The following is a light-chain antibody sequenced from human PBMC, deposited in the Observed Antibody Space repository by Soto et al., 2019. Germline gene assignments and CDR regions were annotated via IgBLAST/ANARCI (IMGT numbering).Light chain of an antibody. V-gene: IGKV3-20*01. Sequence: EIVLTQSPGTLSLSPGERATLSCRTSQTVSSNYLAWYQQKPGQAPRLLIYGASSRATGIPDRFSGSGSGTDFTLTISRPEPEDFAVYYCQQYGTSPGTFGQGTKVVIK. CDR3: QQYGTSPGT. J-gene: IGKJ1*01. CDR2: GAS. CDR1: QTVSSNY.